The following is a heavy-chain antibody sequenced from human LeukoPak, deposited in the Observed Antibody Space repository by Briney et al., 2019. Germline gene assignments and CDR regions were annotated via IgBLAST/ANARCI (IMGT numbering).Heavy chain of an antibody. Sequence: SETLSLTCSVSGVPIGNINYHWGWIRQTPGKGLEWIGSIYYSGNTYYSPSLKSRVSISVDTSKNQFSLRLSSVTAADTAAYYCARHILRVTSGQFWFDPWGQGTKVTVSS. D-gene: IGHD3-3*01. CDR2: IYYSGNT. V-gene: IGHV4-39*01. CDR3: ARHILRVTSGQFWFDP. CDR1: GVPIGNINYH. J-gene: IGHJ5*02.